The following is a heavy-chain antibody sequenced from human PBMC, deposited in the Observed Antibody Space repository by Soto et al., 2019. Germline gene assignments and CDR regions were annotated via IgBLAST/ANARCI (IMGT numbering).Heavy chain of an antibody. Sequence: GGSLRLSCAASGFTFSSYAMSWVRQAPGKGLEWVSAISGSGGSTYYADSVKGRFTISRDNSKNTLYLQMNSLRAEDTAVYYCAKPLPPAGYSSSWYESGVPYYYGMDVWGQGTTVTVSS. CDR2: ISGSGGST. CDR1: GFTFSSYA. D-gene: IGHD6-13*01. V-gene: IGHV3-23*01. CDR3: AKPLPPAGYSSSWYESGVPYYYGMDV. J-gene: IGHJ6*02.